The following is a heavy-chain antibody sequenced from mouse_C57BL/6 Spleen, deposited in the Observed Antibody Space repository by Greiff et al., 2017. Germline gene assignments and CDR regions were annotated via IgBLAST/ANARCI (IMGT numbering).Heavy chain of an antibody. CDR1: GYTFTDYE. V-gene: IGHV1-15*01. CDR2: IDPETGGT. D-gene: IGHD2-2*01. CDR3: TKERMKDVYYGYDGGFAY. Sequence: QVQLQQSGAELVRPGASVTLSCKASGYTFTDYEMHWVKQTPVHGLEWIGAIDPETGGTAYNQKFKGKAILTADKSSSTAYMELRSLTSEDSAVYYCTKERMKDVYYGYDGGFAYWGQGTLVTVSA. J-gene: IGHJ3*01.